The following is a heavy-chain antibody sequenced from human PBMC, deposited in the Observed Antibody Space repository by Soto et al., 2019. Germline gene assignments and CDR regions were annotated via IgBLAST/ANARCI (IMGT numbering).Heavy chain of an antibody. Sequence: QVQLVQSGAEEKKPGSSVKVSCKASGGTFSSYTISWVRQAPGQGLEWMGRIIPILGIANYAQKFQGRVTITADKATSTAYMELSSLRYDDTAVYYCAMDYCSSTSCYMDYWGQGTLVTVSS. J-gene: IGHJ4*02. D-gene: IGHD2-2*02. V-gene: IGHV1-69*02. CDR1: GGTFSSYT. CDR3: AMDYCSSTSCYMDY. CDR2: IIPILGIA.